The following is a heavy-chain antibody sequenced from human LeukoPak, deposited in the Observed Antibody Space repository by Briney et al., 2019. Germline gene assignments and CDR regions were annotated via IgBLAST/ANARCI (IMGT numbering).Heavy chain of an antibody. CDR2: IYSGGST. Sequence: GESLKISCKGSGYSFTSYWIGWVRQAPGKGLEWVSVIYSGGSTYYADSVKGRFTISRDNSKNTLYLQMNSLRAEDTAVYYCARGNGTYYYDSSGALDFDYWGQGTLVTVSS. CDR1: GYSFTSYW. CDR3: ARGNGTYYYDSSGALDFDY. V-gene: IGHV3-53*01. J-gene: IGHJ4*02. D-gene: IGHD3-22*01.